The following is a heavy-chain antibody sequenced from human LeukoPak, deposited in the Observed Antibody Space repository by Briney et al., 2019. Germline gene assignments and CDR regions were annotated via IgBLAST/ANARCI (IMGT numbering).Heavy chain of an antibody. D-gene: IGHD3-22*01. CDR3: AKAGREYYDSSGR. V-gene: IGHV3-23*01. CDR1: GFTFSSYA. CDR2: ISGGGGST. J-gene: IGHJ4*02. Sequence: GGSLRPSCAASGFTFSSYAMSWVRQAPGKGLEWVSAISGGGGSTYYADSVKGRFTISRDNSKNTLYLQMNSLRAEDTAVYYCAKAGREYYDSSGRWGQGTLVTVSS.